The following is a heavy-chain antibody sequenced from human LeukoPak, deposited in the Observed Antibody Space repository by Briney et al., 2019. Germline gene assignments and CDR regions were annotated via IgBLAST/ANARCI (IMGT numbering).Heavy chain of an antibody. CDR3: AKGDYYDSSGYYSGRFDP. J-gene: IGHJ5*02. CDR2: ISGSGGST. Sequence: TGGSLRLSCAASGFTFSSYAMSWVRQAPGKGLEWASAISGSGGSTYYADSVKGRFTISRDNSKNTLYLQMNSLRAEDTAVYYCAKGDYYDSSGYYSGRFDPWGQGTLVTVSS. V-gene: IGHV3-23*01. CDR1: GFTFSSYA. D-gene: IGHD3-22*01.